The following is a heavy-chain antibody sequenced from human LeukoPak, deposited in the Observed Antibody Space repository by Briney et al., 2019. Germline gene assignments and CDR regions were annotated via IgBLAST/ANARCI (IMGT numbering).Heavy chain of an antibody. J-gene: IGHJ4*02. CDR3: ARDSNLLYFDY. CDR2: IYYSGST. D-gene: IGHD4-11*01. CDR1: GGSISSGGYY. V-gene: IGHV4-31*03. Sequence: PSETLSLTCTVSGGSISSGGYYWSWIRQHPGKGLEWIGYIYYSGSTYYNPPLKSRVTISVDTSKNQFSLKLSSVTAADTAVYYCARDSNLLYFDYWGQGTLVTVSS.